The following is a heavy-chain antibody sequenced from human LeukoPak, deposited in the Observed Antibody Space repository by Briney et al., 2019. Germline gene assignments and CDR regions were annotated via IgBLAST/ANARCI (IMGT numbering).Heavy chain of an antibody. Sequence: SETLSLTCTVSGGSISSGSYYWSWIRQPAGKGLEWIGRIYTSGSTNYNPSLKSRVTISVDTSKNQFSLKLSSVTAADTAVYYCARERIVGASSDFDYWGQGTLVTVSS. CDR1: GGSISSGSYY. CDR2: IYTSGST. D-gene: IGHD1-26*01. CDR3: ARERIVGASSDFDY. V-gene: IGHV4-61*02. J-gene: IGHJ4*02.